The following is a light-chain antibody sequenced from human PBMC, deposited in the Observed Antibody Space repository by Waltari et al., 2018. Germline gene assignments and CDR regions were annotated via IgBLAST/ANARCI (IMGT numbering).Light chain of an antibody. CDR2: DAS. Sequence: EIVMTQSPATLSVSPGERATLSCRASESVINSLAWYQQRPGQAPRLLFYDASTRATGIPARFSGSGSGTEFTLTISSLQSEDSAVYYCQQYNNWPPWTFGQGTKVEIK. CDR3: QQYNNWPPWT. J-gene: IGKJ1*01. CDR1: ESVINS. V-gene: IGKV3-15*01.